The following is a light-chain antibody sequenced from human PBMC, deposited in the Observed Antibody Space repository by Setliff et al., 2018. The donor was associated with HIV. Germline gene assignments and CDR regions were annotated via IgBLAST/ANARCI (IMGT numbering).Light chain of an antibody. CDR1: ASNIGAGYG. J-gene: IGLJ2*01. CDR2: YND. CDR3: QSYDDALSGSI. V-gene: IGLV1-40*03. Sequence: QSALTQPPSVSGAPGQSVTLSCAGTASNIGAGYGVHWYQHLPGTTTAPRVLISYNDKRPPGVPDRFSGSRSGASASLTITGLHPDDEALYFCQSYDDALSGSIFGGGTKVTVL.